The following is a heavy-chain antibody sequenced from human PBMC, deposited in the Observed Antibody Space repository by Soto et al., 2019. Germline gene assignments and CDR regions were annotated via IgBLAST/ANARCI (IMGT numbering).Heavy chain of an antibody. J-gene: IGHJ6*02. Sequence: PPETLSLTCTVSGGSVSSGSYYWSWIRQPPGKGLEWIGYIYYSGSTNYNPSLKSRVTISVDTSKNQFSLKLSSVTAADTAVYYCARDYRGMATPRTYYYYGMDVWGQGTTVTVSS. CDR3: ARDYRGMATPRTYYYYGMDV. D-gene: IGHD5-12*01. CDR2: IYYSGST. CDR1: GGSVSSGSYY. V-gene: IGHV4-61*01.